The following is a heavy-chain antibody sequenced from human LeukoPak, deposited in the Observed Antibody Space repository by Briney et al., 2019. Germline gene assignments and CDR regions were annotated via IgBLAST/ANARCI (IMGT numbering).Heavy chain of an antibody. J-gene: IGHJ5*02. CDR2: INPNSGGT. D-gene: IGHD5-12*01. CDR3: ARDSGYVLVHWFDP. CDR1: GYTFTGYY. Sequence: GASVKVSCKASGYTFTGYYMHWVRQAPGQGLEWMGWINPNSGGTNYAQKFQGRVTMTRDTSISTAYMELSRLRSDDTAVYYCARDSGYVLVHWFDPWGQGTLVTVSS. V-gene: IGHV1-2*02.